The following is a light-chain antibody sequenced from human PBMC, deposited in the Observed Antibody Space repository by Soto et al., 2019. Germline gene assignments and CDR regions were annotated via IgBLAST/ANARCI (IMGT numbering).Light chain of an antibody. V-gene: IGKV3D-15*01. CDR3: QQYNNWPPLT. Sequence: EIVMTQSPATLSVSPGERATLTCRASQTVNSNLAWYQKKPGQAPRLLIYGASTRAPGIPARFSGSGSGTEFTLTIISLQSEDFPVYYCQQYNNWPPLTFGGGTKVEIK. CDR2: GAS. J-gene: IGKJ4*01. CDR1: QTVNSN.